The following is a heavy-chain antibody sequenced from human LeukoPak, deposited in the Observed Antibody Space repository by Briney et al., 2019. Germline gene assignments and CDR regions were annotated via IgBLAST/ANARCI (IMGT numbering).Heavy chain of an antibody. CDR1: GFTFNNGW. D-gene: IGHD3-9*01. Sequence: GGSLRLSCAASGFTFNNGWINWVRQAPGKGLEWVGRMKSKTDGGTTDYAAPVKGRFTISTDDSTNTLYLQMNSLKTEDTAVYYRTTLRGYDILTGYYSHWGQGTLVTVSS. V-gene: IGHV3-15*01. CDR3: TTLRGYDILTGYYSH. CDR2: MKSKTDGGTT. J-gene: IGHJ4*02.